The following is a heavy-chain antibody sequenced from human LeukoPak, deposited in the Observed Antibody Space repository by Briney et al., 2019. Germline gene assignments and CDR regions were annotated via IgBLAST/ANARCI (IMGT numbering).Heavy chain of an antibody. CDR3: AKFAGSGGSEGDDY. V-gene: IGHV3-23*01. D-gene: IGHD2-15*01. CDR1: GFNVSSHG. J-gene: IGHJ4*02. CDR2: ISGGGT. Sequence: PGGSLRLSCVVSGFNVSSHGMSWVRQAPGKGLEWVSTISGGGTYYGESVKGRFIISRDSSKNTLYLQMSSLRAEDTALYYCAKFAGSGGSEGDDYWGQGTLVTVSS.